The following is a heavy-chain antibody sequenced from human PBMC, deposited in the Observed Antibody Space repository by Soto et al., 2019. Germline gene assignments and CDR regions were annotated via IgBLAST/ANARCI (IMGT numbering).Heavy chain of an antibody. D-gene: IGHD2-2*01. J-gene: IGHJ5*02. CDR3: AGHLGYCSSTSCPRWFDP. V-gene: IGHV4-31*03. CDR1: GGSISSGGYY. CDR2: IYYSGST. Sequence: SETLSLTCPVSGGSISSGGYYWSWIRQHPGKGLEWIGYIYYSGSTYYNPPLKSRVTISVDTSKNQFSLKLSSVTAADTAVYYCAGHLGYCSSTSCPRWFDPWGQGTLVTVSS.